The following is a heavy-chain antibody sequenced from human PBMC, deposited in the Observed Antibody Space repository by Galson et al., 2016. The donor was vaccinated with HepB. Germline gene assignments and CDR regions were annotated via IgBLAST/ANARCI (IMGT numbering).Heavy chain of an antibody. CDR1: TFTFSTYD. CDR2: IGVADDT. D-gene: IGHD1-26*01. V-gene: IGHV3-13*01. Sequence: SLRLSCAASTFTFSTYDLHWVREATGKGLEWVSAIGVADDTYYPASVKGRFTISRENAKNSFYLQMNSLRAEDTAVYYCVCGTYRSFHHWGQGTLVTVSS. J-gene: IGHJ1*01. CDR3: VCGTYRSFHH.